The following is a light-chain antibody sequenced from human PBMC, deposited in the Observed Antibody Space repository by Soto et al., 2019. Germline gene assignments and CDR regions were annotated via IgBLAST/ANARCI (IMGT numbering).Light chain of an antibody. CDR3: RSYTISSTYV. V-gene: IGLV2-14*01. Sequence: QSALTQPASVSGSPGQSIAISCTGTSSDVGGYNYVSWYQQHPGKAPKLMIYDVSDRPSGVSDRFSGSKSGNTASLTISGLQDEDEDDYYCRSYTISSTYVFGTGTKLTVL. CDR1: SSDVGGYNY. CDR2: DVS. J-gene: IGLJ1*01.